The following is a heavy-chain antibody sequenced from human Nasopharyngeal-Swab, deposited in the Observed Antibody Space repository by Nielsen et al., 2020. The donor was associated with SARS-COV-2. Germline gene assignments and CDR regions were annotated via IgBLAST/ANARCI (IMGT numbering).Heavy chain of an antibody. J-gene: IGHJ4*02. CDR2: IKQDGSEK. Sequence: GESLKISCAASGFTFSSYWMSWVRQAPGKGLEWVANIKQDGSEKYYVDSVKGRFTISRDNAKNSLYLQMNSLRAEDTAVYYCARGVDWLRLPSGYWGQGTLVTVSS. CDR3: ARGVDWLRLPSGY. D-gene: IGHD5-12*01. CDR1: GFTFSSYW. V-gene: IGHV3-7*01.